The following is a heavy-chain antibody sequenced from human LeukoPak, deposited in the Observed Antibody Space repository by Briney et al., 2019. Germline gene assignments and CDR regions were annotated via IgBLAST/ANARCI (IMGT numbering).Heavy chain of an antibody. D-gene: IGHD4-17*01. CDR3: ARLLGRLNTVTTLAYDY. V-gene: IGHV5-51*01. CDR1: GYTFINYW. CDR2: IWPGDSDT. J-gene: IGHJ4*02. Sequence: GESLKISCKGSGYTFINYWIAWVRQMPGKGLEWMGIIWPGDSDTRYSPSFQGQVTISADKSISTAYLQWSSLRASDTAMYYCARLLGRLNTVTTLAYDYWGQGTLVTVSS.